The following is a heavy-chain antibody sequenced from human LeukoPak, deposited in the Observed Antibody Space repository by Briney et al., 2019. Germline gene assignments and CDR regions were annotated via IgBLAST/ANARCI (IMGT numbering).Heavy chain of an antibody. CDR1: GFTFSSYW. V-gene: IGHV3-74*01. Sequence: GGSLRLSCAASGFTFSSYWMHWVRQAPGKGLVWVSRINSDGSSTDYADSVKGRFTISRDIAENTLFLQMNSLRAEDTAVYYCATRGYSYEFDYWGQGTLVTVSS. D-gene: IGHD5-18*01. CDR3: ATRGYSYEFDY. J-gene: IGHJ4*02. CDR2: INSDGSST.